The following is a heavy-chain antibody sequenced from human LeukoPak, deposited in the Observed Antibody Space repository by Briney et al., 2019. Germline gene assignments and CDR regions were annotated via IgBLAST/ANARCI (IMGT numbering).Heavy chain of an antibody. CDR1: GFTFSSYA. CDR2: ISYDGSNK. V-gene: IGHV3-30-3*01. CDR3: ARPQSSSWYAYYFDY. D-gene: IGHD6-13*01. J-gene: IGHJ4*02. Sequence: GGSLRLSCAASGFTFSSYAMHWVRQAPGKGLEWVAVISYDGSNKYYADSVKGRFTISRDNSKNTLYLQMNSLRAEDTAVYYRARPQSSSWYAYYFDYWGQGTLVTVSS.